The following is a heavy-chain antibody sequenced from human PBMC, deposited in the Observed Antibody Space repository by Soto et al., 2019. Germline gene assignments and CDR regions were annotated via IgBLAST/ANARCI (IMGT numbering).Heavy chain of an antibody. CDR1: GFTFSRFS. CDR3: ARDHGMFLSYYYYGMDV. J-gene: IGHJ6*02. Sequence: GGSLRLSCAASGFTFSRFSMHWVRQAPGEGLAWVAVISYDGNNKHFAESVKGRFSISRDDSKNTVYLEMNNLRGDDSAVYYCARDHGMFLSYYYYGMDVWGQGTTVTVSS. CDR2: ISYDGNNK. V-gene: IGHV3-30-3*01. D-gene: IGHD3-10*02.